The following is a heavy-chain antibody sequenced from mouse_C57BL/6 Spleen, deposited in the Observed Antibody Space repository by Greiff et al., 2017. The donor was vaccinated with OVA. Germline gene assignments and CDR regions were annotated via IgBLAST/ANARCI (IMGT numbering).Heavy chain of an antibody. CDR2: IDPETGGT. D-gene: IGHD2-4*01. V-gene: IGHV1-15*01. Sequence: QVQLQQSGAELVRPGASVTLSCKASGYTFTDYEMHWVKQTPVHGLEWIGAIDPETGGTAYNQKFKGKAILTADKSSSTAYMELRSLTSEDSAVYYCTPFYDYGEAWFAYWGQGTLVTVSA. J-gene: IGHJ3*01. CDR3: TPFYDYGEAWFAY. CDR1: GYTFTDYE.